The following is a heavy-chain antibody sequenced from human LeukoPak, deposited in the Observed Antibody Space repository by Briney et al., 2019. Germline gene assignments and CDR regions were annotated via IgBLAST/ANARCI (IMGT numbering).Heavy chain of an antibody. CDR3: ARDRNWGAYDI. CDR2: ISSSGSTI. D-gene: IGHD7-27*01. V-gene: IGHV3-48*03. Sequence: GGSLRLSCAASVFTFSSYEMNWVRQAPGKGLEWVSYISSSGSTIYYADSVRGRFTISRDNSRNTLYVQMSSLRAEDTAVYYCARDRNWGAYDIWGQGTMVTVSS. CDR1: VFTFSSYE. J-gene: IGHJ3*02.